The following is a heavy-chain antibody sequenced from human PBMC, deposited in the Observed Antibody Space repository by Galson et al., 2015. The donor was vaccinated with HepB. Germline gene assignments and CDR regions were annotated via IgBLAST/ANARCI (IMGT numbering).Heavy chain of an antibody. J-gene: IGHJ4*02. V-gene: IGHV1-69*04. Sequence: SVKVSCKASGYTFTSYGISWVRQAPGQGLEWMGRIIPILGIANYAQKFQGRVTITADKSTSTAYMELSSLRSEDTAVYYCARGEGRLRWYYFDYWGQGTLVTVSS. D-gene: IGHD4-23*01. CDR3: ARGEGRLRWYYFDY. CDR2: IIPILGIA. CDR1: GYTFTSYG.